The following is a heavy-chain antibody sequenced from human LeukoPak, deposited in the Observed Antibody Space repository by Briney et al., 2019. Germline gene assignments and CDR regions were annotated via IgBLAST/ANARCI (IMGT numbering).Heavy chain of an antibody. CDR3: AKGRPGFVMPSFDY. D-gene: IGHD3-16*01. Sequence: PGGSLRLSCAASRFTFSSFAMSWVRQAPGKGPEWVSGISASGGSTYYTDSVEGRFTISSDNSKNTLYLQMNSLRAEDTAVYYCAKGRPGFVMPSFDYWGQGTLVTVSS. CDR1: RFTFSSFA. J-gene: IGHJ4*02. CDR2: ISASGGST. V-gene: IGHV3-23*01.